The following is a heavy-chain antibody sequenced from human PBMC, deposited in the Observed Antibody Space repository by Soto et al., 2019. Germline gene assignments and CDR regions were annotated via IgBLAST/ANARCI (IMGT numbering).Heavy chain of an antibody. V-gene: IGHV4-59*01. Sequence: PSETMSLTCTVSGGSISSYYWSWIRQPPGKGLEWIGYIYYSGSTNYNPSLKSRVTISVDTSKNQFSLKLSSVTAADTAVYYCATSPHQSYGFWGQGTQVTVSS. D-gene: IGHD5-18*01. CDR2: IYYSGST. CDR1: GGSISSYY. CDR3: ATSPHQSYGF. J-gene: IGHJ4*02.